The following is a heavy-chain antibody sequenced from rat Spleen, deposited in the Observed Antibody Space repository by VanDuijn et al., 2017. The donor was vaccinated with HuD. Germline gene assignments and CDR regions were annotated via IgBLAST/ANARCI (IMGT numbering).Heavy chain of an antibody. J-gene: IGHJ4*01. V-gene: IGHV2S63*01. CDR2: MWSDGNT. D-gene: IGHD1-1*01. CDR1: GFSLTGYS. CDR3: ARDPSDYYSGEDYVMDA. Sequence: EVQLKESGPGLLQSSQTLSLTCSVSGFSLTGYSVHWVRQPPGKGLEWLGVMWSDGNTAYNSTLKSRLNINRDTSKSQIFLEMSSLQTEDSATYYCARDPSDYYSGEDYVMDAWGQGASVTVSS.